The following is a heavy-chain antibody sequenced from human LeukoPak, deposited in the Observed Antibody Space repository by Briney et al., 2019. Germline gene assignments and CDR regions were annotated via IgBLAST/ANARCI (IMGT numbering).Heavy chain of an antibody. V-gene: IGHV3-33*01. J-gene: IGHJ6*02. CDR2: IWYDGSNK. CDR3: ARDKVTGLITTRYYYYGMDV. D-gene: IGHD4-11*01. CDR1: GFTFSSYG. Sequence: PGGSLRLSCAASGFTFSSYGMHWVRQAPGKGLEWVAVIWYDGSNKYYADSVKGRFTISRDNSKNTLYLQMNSLRAEDTAVYYCARDKVTGLITTRYYYYGMDVWGQGTTVTVSS.